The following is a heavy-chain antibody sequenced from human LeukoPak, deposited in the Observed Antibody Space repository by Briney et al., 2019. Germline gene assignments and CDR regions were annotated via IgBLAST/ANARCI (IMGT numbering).Heavy chain of an antibody. V-gene: IGHV3-64*01. CDR2: ENNNGGIT. D-gene: IGHD3-3*01. CDR1: VFTFSSHT. CDR3: ARGYYDFWSGYLYYFDS. J-gene: IGHJ4*02. Sequence: LRLLCVASVFTFSSHTMHWVRQAPAKALEYVFDENNNGGITSYANSVKGRFTISREISKNTMYLEMGRLRTEDMAVYYCARGYYDFWSGYLYYFDSWVQGTLVTVSS.